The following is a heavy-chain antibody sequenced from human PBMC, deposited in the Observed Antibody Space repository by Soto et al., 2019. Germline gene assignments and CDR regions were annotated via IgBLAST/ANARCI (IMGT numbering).Heavy chain of an antibody. V-gene: IGHV3-48*03. CDR1: GFTFSSYE. D-gene: IGHD3-10*01. J-gene: IGHJ4*02. Sequence: VQLVESGGGLVQPGGSLRLSCAASGFTFSSYEMNWVRQAPGKGLEWVSYISSSGSTIYYADSVKGRFTISRDNAKNSLYLQMNSLRAEDTAVYYCARGGAELLWFGELTNFDYWGQGTLVTVSS. CDR3: ARGGAELLWFGELTNFDY. CDR2: ISSSGSTI.